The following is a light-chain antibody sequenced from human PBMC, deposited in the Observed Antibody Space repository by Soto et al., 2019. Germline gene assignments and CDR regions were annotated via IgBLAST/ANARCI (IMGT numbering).Light chain of an antibody. CDR3: SSYTSSSTLRV. V-gene: IGLV2-14*01. CDR1: SSDVGGYNY. J-gene: IGLJ1*01. Sequence: QSVLPQPASVSGSPGQSITISCTGTSSDVGGYNYVSWYQQRPGKAPKLMIYEVSNRPSGVSNRFSGSKSGNTASLTISGLQAEDEADYYCSSYTSSSTLRVFGTGTKVTVL. CDR2: EVS.